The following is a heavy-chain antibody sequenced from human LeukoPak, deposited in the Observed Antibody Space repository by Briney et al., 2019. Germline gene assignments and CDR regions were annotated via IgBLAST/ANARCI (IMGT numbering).Heavy chain of an antibody. J-gene: IGHJ6*03. V-gene: IGHV3-73*01. CDR2: IRSKANNYAT. Sequence: PGGSLRLSCAASGFTFSGSAIHWVRQASGKGLEWVGRIRSKANNYATVYAESVKGRFTISRDDSKNTAYLQMNRLEAEDTAVYYCARVWYYDSGTYSDLYYYYYMDVWGKGTTVTVSS. CDR3: ARVWYYDSGTYSDLYYYYYMDV. CDR1: GFTFSGSA. D-gene: IGHD3-10*01.